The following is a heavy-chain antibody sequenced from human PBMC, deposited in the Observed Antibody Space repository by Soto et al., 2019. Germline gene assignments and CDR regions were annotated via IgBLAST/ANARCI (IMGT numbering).Heavy chain of an antibody. D-gene: IGHD3-10*01. J-gene: IGHJ4*02. Sequence: QVQLVESGGGVGQPGRSLRLSCAASGFTFSSYAMHWVRQAPGKGLEWVAVISYDGSNKYYADSVKGRVTISRDNSKNTLYLQMNSLRAEDTAVYYCARLPGYGSGDDDWGQGTLVTVSS. CDR3: ARLPGYGSGDDD. V-gene: IGHV3-30-3*02. CDR1: GFTFSSYA. CDR2: ISYDGSNK.